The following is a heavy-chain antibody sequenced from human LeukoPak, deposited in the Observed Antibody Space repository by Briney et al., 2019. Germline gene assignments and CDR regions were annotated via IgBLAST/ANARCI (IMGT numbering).Heavy chain of an antibody. Sequence: GGSLRLSCAASGFTFSSYWIHWVRQAPGKGLVWVSRINSDGSSTSYADSVKGRFTISRDNAKNTLYLQMNSLRAEDTAVYYCAREGCSSTSCYANWFDPWGQGTLVTVSS. CDR1: GFTFSSYW. J-gene: IGHJ5*02. V-gene: IGHV3-74*01. CDR2: INSDGSST. CDR3: AREGCSSTSCYANWFDP. D-gene: IGHD2-2*01.